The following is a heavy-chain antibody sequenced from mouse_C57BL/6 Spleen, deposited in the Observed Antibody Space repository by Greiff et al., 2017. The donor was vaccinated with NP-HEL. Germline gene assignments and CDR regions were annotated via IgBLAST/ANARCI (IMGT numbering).Heavy chain of an antibody. CDR1: GYTFTSYW. Sequence: VQLQQPGAALVRPGSSVTLSCKASGYTFTSYWMDWVKQRPGQGLEWIGNIYPSDSETHYNQKFKDKATLTVDKSSSTAYMQLSSLTSEDSAVYYCARSSGYSYAMDYWGQGTSVTVSS. D-gene: IGHD3-2*02. J-gene: IGHJ4*01. CDR3: ARSSGYSYAMDY. CDR2: IYPSDSET. V-gene: IGHV1-61*01.